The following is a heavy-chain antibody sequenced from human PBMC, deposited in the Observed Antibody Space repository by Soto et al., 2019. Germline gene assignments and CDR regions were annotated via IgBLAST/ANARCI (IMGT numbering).Heavy chain of an antibody. J-gene: IGHJ4*02. Sequence: GGSLRLSGTASRFTFSSYVMNWVRQAPGKGLEWISTITADGGGTVYADSVKGRLTISRDNSKNTLYLQMENLRAEDTALYFCAKDRGGSGWPEFGCWGQGAQVTVSS. V-gene: IGHV3-23*01. CDR1: RFTFSSYV. CDR3: AKDRGGSGWPEFGC. CDR2: ITADGGGT. D-gene: IGHD6-19*01.